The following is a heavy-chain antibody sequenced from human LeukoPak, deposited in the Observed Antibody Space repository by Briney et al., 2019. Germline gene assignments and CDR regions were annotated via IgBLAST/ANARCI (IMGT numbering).Heavy chain of an antibody. J-gene: IGHJ4*02. CDR3: ARESSGSYFDY. CDR2: IYYSGST. Sequence: SETLSLTCTVSGGSISGYHWSWIRQSPGKGLEWIGYIYYSGSTNYNPSLKSRVTISVDTSKNQFSLKLSSVTAADTAVYYCARESSGSYFDYWGQGTLVTVSS. CDR1: GGSISGYH. D-gene: IGHD1-26*01. V-gene: IGHV4-59*01.